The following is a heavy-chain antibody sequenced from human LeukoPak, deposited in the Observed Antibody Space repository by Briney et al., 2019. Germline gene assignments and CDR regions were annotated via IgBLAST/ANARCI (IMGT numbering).Heavy chain of an antibody. CDR2: IYTSGST. V-gene: IGHV4-4*07. D-gene: IGHD6-19*01. Sequence: SETLSLTCTVSGGSISSYYWSWIRQPAGEGLEWIGRIYTSGSTNYNPSLKSRVTMSVDTSKNQFSLKLSSVTAADTAVYYCARDPPSGPRAVAGTNDAFDIWGQGTMVTVSS. CDR1: GGSISSYY. CDR3: ARDPPSGPRAVAGTNDAFDI. J-gene: IGHJ3*02.